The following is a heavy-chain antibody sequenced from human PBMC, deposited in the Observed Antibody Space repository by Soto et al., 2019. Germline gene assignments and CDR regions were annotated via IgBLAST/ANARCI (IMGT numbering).Heavy chain of an antibody. CDR2: LNSVGRTT. Sequence: GGSLRLSCAASGFTFSSYWLNWVRQAPGKGLGWFSRLNSVGRTTSYADSGKGRFTISRDNAKNRLYLQMNSLRPEDTAVYYCARGGGYYGSGSYNPCDYWGQGTLVTVSS. CDR3: ARGGGYYGSGSYNPCDY. CDR1: GFTFSSYW. V-gene: IGHV3-74*01. J-gene: IGHJ4*02. D-gene: IGHD3-10*01.